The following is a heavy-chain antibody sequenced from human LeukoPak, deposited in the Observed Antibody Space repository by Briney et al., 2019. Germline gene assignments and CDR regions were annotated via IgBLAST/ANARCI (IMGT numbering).Heavy chain of an antibody. CDR1: GITFNDSY. Sequence: GGSLRLSCAASGITFNDSYMSWIRQAPGKGLEWVSVIYGGGSTYYADSVKGRFTISRDNSKNTLYLQMNSLRAEDTAMYYCARDRHRPDIWGQGTMVTVSS. J-gene: IGHJ3*02. CDR2: IYGGGST. D-gene: IGHD2-21*01. V-gene: IGHV3-53*01. CDR3: ARDRHRPDI.